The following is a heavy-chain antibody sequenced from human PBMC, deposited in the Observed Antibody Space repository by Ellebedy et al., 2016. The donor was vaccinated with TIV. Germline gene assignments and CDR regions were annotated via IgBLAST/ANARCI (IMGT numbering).Heavy chain of an antibody. CDR3: ARDPYCRSTSCIGYWFDS. V-gene: IGHV4-39*07. Sequence: SETLSLTCTVSGDSIISSIHYWGWIRQPPGKELEWIGSVSSSGRTYYSPSLRSRVTISLDTFKNQFSLKLNSMTAADTATYYCARDPYCRSTSCIGYWFDSWGLGTLVTVSS. J-gene: IGHJ5*01. D-gene: IGHD2-2*01. CDR2: VSSSGRT. CDR1: GDSIISSIHY.